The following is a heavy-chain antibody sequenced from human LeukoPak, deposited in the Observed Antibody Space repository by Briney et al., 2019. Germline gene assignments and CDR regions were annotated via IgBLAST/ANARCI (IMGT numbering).Heavy chain of an antibody. CDR1: GFTFSSYG. V-gene: IGHV3-30*18. Sequence: GGSLRLSCAASGFTFSSYGMHWVRQAPGKGLEWVAVISYDGSNKYYADSVKGRFTISRDNSKNTLYLQMNSLRAEDTAVYYCAKEALSVITPGGYWGQGTLVTVSS. D-gene: IGHD4-23*01. J-gene: IGHJ4*02. CDR3: AKEALSVITPGGY. CDR2: ISYDGSNK.